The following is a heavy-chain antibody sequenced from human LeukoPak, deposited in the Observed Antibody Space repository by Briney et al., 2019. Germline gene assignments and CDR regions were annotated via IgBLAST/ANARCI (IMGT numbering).Heavy chain of an antibody. J-gene: IGHJ5*02. CDR3: ARDCSSTSCYGCDP. D-gene: IGHD2-2*01. Sequence: SQTLSLTCTVSGGSISSGGYYWSWIRQHPGKGLEWIGYIYYSGSTYYNPSLKSRVTISVDTSKNQFPLKLSSVTAADTAVYYCARDCSSTSCYGCDPWGQGTLVTVSS. CDR1: GGSISSGGYY. CDR2: IYYSGST. V-gene: IGHV4-31*03.